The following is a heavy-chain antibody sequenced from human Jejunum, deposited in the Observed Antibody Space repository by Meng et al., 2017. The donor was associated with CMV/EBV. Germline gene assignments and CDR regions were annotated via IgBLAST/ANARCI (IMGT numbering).Heavy chain of an antibody. Sequence: FPFSRNWMTWVRQAPGKGLEWVANINEDGGEIYYVDSLKGRFTISRDNAKNSLYLQMNSLRAEDSAVYYCARITTFGTGLHGMDVWGQGTTVTVSS. D-gene: IGHD3-3*01. CDR1: FPFSRNW. CDR2: INEDGGEI. J-gene: IGHJ6*02. V-gene: IGHV3-7*01. CDR3: ARITTFGTGLHGMDV.